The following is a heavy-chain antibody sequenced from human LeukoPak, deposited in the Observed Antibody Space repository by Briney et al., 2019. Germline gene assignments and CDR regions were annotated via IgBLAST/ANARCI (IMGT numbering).Heavy chain of an antibody. CDR3: ARWYGSGSYPLDY. Sequence: PSETLSLTCTVSGGSISSYYWSWVRQPAGKGLEWIGRIYASGNTNYNPSLKGRVTMTVDTSKNQFSLKLSSVTAADTAVYYCARWYGSGSYPLDYWGQGTLVTVSS. J-gene: IGHJ4*02. CDR1: GGSISSYY. CDR2: IYASGNT. D-gene: IGHD3-10*01. V-gene: IGHV4-4*07.